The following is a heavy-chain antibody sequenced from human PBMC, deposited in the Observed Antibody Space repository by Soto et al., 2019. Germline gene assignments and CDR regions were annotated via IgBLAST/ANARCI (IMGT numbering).Heavy chain of an antibody. Sequence: QVQLQESGPGLVKPAGTLSLTCAVSGGAISSSNWWSWVRQPPGKGLEWIGEIYHSGSTNYNPSLKSRVTRSVDKSTNRFALKLRSVTAADTAVYYCAIRTTVTTRLGYWGQGTLVTVSS. CDR2: IYHSGST. V-gene: IGHV4-4*02. CDR1: GGAISSSNW. D-gene: IGHD4-17*01. J-gene: IGHJ4*02. CDR3: AIRTTVTTRLGY.